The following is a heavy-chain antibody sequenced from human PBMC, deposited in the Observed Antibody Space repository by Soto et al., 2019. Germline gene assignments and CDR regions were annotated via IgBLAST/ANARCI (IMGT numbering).Heavy chain of an antibody. Sequence: QVQLQESGPGLVKPSQTLSLTCTVSGGSISSGDYYWSWIRQPPGKGLEWIGYIYYSGSTYYNPSLKSRVTISVGASKNQFSLKLSSVTAADTAVYYCARNYDSSGYYPYYFDYWGQGTLVTVSS. J-gene: IGHJ4*02. D-gene: IGHD3-22*01. CDR2: IYYSGST. V-gene: IGHV4-30-4*01. CDR3: ARNYDSSGYYPYYFDY. CDR1: GGSISSGDYY.